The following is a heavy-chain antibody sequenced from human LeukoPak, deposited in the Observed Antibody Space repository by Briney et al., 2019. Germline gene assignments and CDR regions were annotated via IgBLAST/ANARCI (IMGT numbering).Heavy chain of an antibody. CDR3: AKIPLYQPLRGRGYYFDY. D-gene: IGHD2-2*01. CDR1: EFTFTNYA. CDR2: ISGSGGST. Sequence: GGSLRLSCAASEFTFTNYALSWVRQAPGKGLEWVSAISGSGGSTYYADSVKGRFTISRDNSKNTLYLQMNSLRAEDTAVYYCAKIPLYQPLRGRGYYFDYWGQGTLVTVSS. J-gene: IGHJ4*02. V-gene: IGHV3-23*01.